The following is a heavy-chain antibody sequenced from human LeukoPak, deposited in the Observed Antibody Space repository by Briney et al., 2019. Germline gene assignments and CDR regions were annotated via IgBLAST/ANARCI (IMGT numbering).Heavy chain of an antibody. Sequence: PGRSLRLSCAASGFTFSTSGMHWVRQAPGKGLQWVALIWYDGSDQYYRDSVKGPFTISRDNSKTTLYLQMNSLRAEDTAVYYCASARTSTLLPGTDYYYYYYMDVWGKGTTVTVSS. CDR3: ASARTSTLLPGTDYYYYYYMDV. V-gene: IGHV3-33*01. CDR1: GFTFSTSG. D-gene: IGHD1-26*01. J-gene: IGHJ6*03. CDR2: IWYDGSDQ.